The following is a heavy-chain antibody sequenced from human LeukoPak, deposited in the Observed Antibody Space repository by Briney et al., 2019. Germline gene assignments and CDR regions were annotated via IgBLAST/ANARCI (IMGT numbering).Heavy chain of an antibody. D-gene: IGHD4-23*01. V-gene: IGHV3-30-3*01. J-gene: IGHJ5*02. CDR2: ISYDGSNK. CDR3: TTDSYVTPRTRVFNWFDP. Sequence: GGSLRLSCAASGFTFSSYAMHWVRQAPGKGLEWVAVISYDGSNKYYADSVKGRFTISRDNSKNTLYLQMNSLKTEDTAMYYCTTDSYVTPRTRVFNWFDPWGQGTLVTVSS. CDR1: GFTFSSYA.